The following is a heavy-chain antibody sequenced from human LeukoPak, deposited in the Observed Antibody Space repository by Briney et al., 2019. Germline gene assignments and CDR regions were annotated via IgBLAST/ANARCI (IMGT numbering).Heavy chain of an antibody. CDR3: ARDPRGIVVGSAKPNWFDP. D-gene: IGHD3-22*01. Sequence: SETLSLTCVVYGGSFSGYYWSWIRQSPGKGLEWIGEINHRGSTNYNPSLKRRVTISLDTSKNQFSLKLSSVTAADTAVYYCARDPRGIVVGSAKPNWFDPWGQGTLVTVSS. CDR2: INHRGST. CDR1: GGSFSGYY. V-gene: IGHV4-34*01. J-gene: IGHJ5*02.